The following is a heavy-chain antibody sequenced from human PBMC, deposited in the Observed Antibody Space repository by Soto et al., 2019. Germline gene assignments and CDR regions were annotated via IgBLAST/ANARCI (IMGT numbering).Heavy chain of an antibody. D-gene: IGHD1-1*01. CDR1: GASISGYY. CDR2: IYATGTT. Sequence: QVQLQESGPGLVKPSETLSLTCTVSGASISGYYWSWIRKSAGKGLEWIGRIYATGTTDYNPSLKSRVMMSVDTSKKQFSLRLRSVTAADTAVHYCVRDGTKTLRDWFDPWGQGISVTVSS. CDR3: VRDGTKTLRDWFDP. V-gene: IGHV4-4*07. J-gene: IGHJ5*02.